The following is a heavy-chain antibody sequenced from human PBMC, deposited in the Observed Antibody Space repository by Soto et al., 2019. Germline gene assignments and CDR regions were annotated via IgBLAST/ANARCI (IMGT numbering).Heavy chain of an antibody. V-gene: IGHV4-59*01. CDR1: GGSINGYY. Sequence: QVQLQESGPGLVKPSETLSLTCTVSGGSINGYYWSWIRQPPGQGLEWIGYFYSSGSGSTMYSPSLTSRLAISMGSSKRLFSLRLTSVTSADSAVYFWARSEGWVGDLLTYAMDVCGHGTTVTVSS. J-gene: IGHJ6*02. CDR3: ARSEGWVGDLLTYAMDV. D-gene: IGHD3-10*01. CDR2: FYSSGSGST.